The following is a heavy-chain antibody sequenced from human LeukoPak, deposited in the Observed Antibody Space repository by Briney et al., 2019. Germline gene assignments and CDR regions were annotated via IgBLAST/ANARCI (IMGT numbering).Heavy chain of an antibody. CDR1: RYTFTSYY. D-gene: IGHD4-17*01. V-gene: IGHV1-46*04. J-gene: IGHJ4*02. Sequence: APVRISCTASRYTFTSYYMHWGRQAPGQGLEWMGAINPSGGSTRYAQKLQGRVTISTDTSTSTVYMELRSRRSEDTAVYYCARGTGLGGDYVSNWGQGSLVTVSS. CDR2: INPSGGST. CDR3: ARGTGLGGDYVSN.